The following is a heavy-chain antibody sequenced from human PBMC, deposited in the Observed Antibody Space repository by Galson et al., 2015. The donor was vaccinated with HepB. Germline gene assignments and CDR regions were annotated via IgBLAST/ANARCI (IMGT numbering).Heavy chain of an antibody. CDR3: ARDTGGYSAYDPFDY. J-gene: IGHJ4*02. Sequence: SLRLSCAASGFTFSSYSMNWVRQAPGKGLEWVSYISIGSNTIYYAGSVKGRFTISRDNAKNSLYLQMNSLRDEDTAVYYCARDTGGYSAYDPFDYWGQGTLVTVSS. CDR2: ISIGSNTI. V-gene: IGHV3-48*02. D-gene: IGHD5-12*01. CDR1: GFTFSSYS.